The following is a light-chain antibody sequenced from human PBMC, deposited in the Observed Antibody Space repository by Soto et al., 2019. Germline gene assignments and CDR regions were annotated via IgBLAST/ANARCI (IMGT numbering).Light chain of an antibody. V-gene: IGKV3D-15*01. Sequence: ETVMTHSPATLSLSPGEIATLSCRASQSVSSNLAWYQQKPGQAPRLLIYGASTRATGVPTRISGSGSGTEFTLTISSLQSEDFAVYYCQQYNSWPLTFGGGTKVDIK. CDR1: QSVSSN. CDR3: QQYNSWPLT. CDR2: GAS. J-gene: IGKJ4*01.